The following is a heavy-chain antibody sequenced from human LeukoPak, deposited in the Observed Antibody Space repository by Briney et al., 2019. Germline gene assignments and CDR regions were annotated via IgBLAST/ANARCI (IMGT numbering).Heavy chain of an antibody. CDR3: ARPLSLGYCSGGSCYGRGAWFDR. V-gene: IGHV4-59*01. CDR1: GDSISNYY. Sequence: SETLSLTCTVSGDSISNYYWSWIRQPPGKGLEWIGYIYHSGSTKYNPSLKSRVTISIDTSKHQFSLKLSSVTAADTAMYYCARPLSLGYCSGGSCYGRGAWFDRWGQGTLVTVSS. CDR2: IYHSGST. J-gene: IGHJ5*02. D-gene: IGHD2-15*01.